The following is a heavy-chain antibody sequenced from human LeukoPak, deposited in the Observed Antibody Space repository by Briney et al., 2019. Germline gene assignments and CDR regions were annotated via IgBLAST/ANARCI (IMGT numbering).Heavy chain of an antibody. CDR1: GGTFSSYA. J-gene: IGHJ5*02. Sequence: SVTVSCKASGGTFSSYAISWVRQAPGQGLEWMGGIIPIFGTANYGQKFKGRVTITTDESTSTAYMELSSLRSEDTAVYYCARYLVVPAARDGAGRGDDWFDPWGQGTLVTVSS. CDR2: IIPIFGTA. CDR3: ARYLVVPAARDGAGRGDDWFDP. V-gene: IGHV1-69*05. D-gene: IGHD2-2*01.